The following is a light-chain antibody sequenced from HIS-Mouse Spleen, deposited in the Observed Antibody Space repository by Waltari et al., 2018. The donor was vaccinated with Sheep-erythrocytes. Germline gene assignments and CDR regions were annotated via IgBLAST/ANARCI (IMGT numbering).Light chain of an antibody. V-gene: IGLV2-11*01. CDR1: SSDVGGYNY. Sequence: QSALTQPRSVSGSPGQSVTLSCPGTSSDVGGYNYVSWYQQYPGKAPKLMIYDVSKRPSGVPDRFSGSKSGNTASLTISGLQAEDEADYYCCSYAGSYNHVFATGTKVTVL. CDR3: CSYAGSYNHV. J-gene: IGLJ1*01. CDR2: DVS.